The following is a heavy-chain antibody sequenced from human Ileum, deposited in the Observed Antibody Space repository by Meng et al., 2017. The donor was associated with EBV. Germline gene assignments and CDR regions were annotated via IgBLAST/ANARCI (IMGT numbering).Heavy chain of an antibody. CDR3: ASFPPPGKQWLVTDY. J-gene: IGHJ4*02. V-gene: IGHV4-4*02. Sequence: QAPAVGPCRGTRSGIRSLPWAVTGGCIIRRNWWSWVRQPPWRGLDCIGEIYHSGSTNYNPSLKSRVTISVDKSKNQFSLKLSSVTAADTAVYYCASFPPPGKQWLVTDYWGQGTLVTVSS. CDR1: GGCIIRRNW. D-gene: IGHD6-19*01. CDR2: IYHSGST.